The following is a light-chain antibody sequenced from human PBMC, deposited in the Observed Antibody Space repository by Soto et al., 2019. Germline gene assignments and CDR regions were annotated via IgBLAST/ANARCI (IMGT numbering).Light chain of an antibody. CDR1: QSVSSY. CDR2: DAF. V-gene: IGKV3-11*01. CDR3: QQRRNWPLSIT. J-gene: IGKJ5*01. Sequence: EIVRTQTPATLSFSPGEKATLSCRASQSVSSYLAWYQQKPRQAPRLLIYDAFNRATGIPARFSGSGSGTDFTLTISSLEPEDSAVYYCQQRRNWPLSITFGQGTLLEIK.